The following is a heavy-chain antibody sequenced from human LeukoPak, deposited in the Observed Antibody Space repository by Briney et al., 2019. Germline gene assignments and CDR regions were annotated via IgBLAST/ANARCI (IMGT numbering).Heavy chain of an antibody. CDR3: ARVRLRFPSQFDP. CDR1: GYTFTSYY. Sequence: ASVKVSCKASGYTFTSYYMHWVRQAPGQGLEWMGIINPSGGSRSYAQKFQGRVTMTRDTSTSTVYMELSSLRSEDTTVYYCARVRLRFPSQFDPWGQGTLVTVSS. J-gene: IGHJ5*02. D-gene: IGHD5-12*01. CDR2: INPSGGSR. V-gene: IGHV1-46*01.